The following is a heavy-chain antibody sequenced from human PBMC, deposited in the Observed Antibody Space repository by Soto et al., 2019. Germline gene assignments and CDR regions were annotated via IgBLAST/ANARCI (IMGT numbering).Heavy chain of an antibody. CDR1: GGSFSGYY. CDR2: INHSGST. V-gene: IGHV4-34*01. CDR3: ARGRAWSGYGMSYYFDY. D-gene: IGHD3-3*01. J-gene: IGHJ4*02. Sequence: TLSLTCAVYGGSFSGYYWSWIRQPPGKGLEWIGEINHSGSTNYNPSLKSRVTISVDTSKNQFSLKLSSVTAADTAVYYCARGRAWSGYGMSYYFDYWGQGTLVTVSS.